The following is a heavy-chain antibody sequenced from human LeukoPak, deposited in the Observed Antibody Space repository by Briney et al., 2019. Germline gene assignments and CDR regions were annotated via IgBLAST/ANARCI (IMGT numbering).Heavy chain of an antibody. V-gene: IGHV3-48*04. CDR1: GLTSSAYT. D-gene: IGHD5-12*01. J-gene: IGHJ4*02. Sequence: GGSLRLSCSASGLTSSAYTMNWVRQAPGQGLEWVSYISSGSSSVYYADSVKGRFTISRDNAKNSLYLQMNSLRAEDTAVYYCARPVDYNAGDYWGQGTLVTVSS. CDR2: ISSGSSSV. CDR3: ARPVDYNAGDY.